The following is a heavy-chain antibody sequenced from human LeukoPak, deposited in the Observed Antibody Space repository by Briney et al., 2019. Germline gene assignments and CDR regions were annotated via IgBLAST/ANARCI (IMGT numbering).Heavy chain of an antibody. CDR3: AREAAGQWLVLGTYAFDV. CDR2: ISSSGSTI. CDR1: GFTFSTYW. V-gene: IGHV3-48*04. J-gene: IGHJ3*01. Sequence: QAGGSLRLSCVASGFTFSTYWMHWVRQAPGKGLEWVSYISSSGSTIYYADSVEGRFTISRDYAKNSLFLQMNSLRAEDTAVYYCAREAAGQWLVLGTYAFDVWGQGTMVTVSS. D-gene: IGHD6-19*01.